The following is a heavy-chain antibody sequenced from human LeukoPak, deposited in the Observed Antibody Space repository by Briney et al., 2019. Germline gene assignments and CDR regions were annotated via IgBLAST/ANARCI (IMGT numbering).Heavy chain of an antibody. CDR3: ARGPSGSDY. D-gene: IGHD3-10*01. CDR1: GYTFTGYY. CDR2: INPSSGGT. Sequence: GASVKVSCKVSGYTFTGYYLHWLRQAPGQGLEWMGRINPSSGGTNYARKFQGRVTMTRDTSINTAYMALSSLRSDDTAVYYCARGPSGSDYWGQGTLVTVSP. J-gene: IGHJ4*02. V-gene: IGHV1-2*06.